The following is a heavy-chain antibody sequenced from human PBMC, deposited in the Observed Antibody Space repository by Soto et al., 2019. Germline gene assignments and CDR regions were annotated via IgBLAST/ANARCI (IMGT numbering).Heavy chain of an antibody. J-gene: IGHJ6*03. CDR3: ARGGRDCSGGSCYPYYYYMDV. CDR1: GGSISSYY. CDR2: IYYSGST. V-gene: IGHV4-59*01. Sequence: QVQLQESGPGLVKPSETLSLTCTVSGGSISSYYWSWIRQPPGKGLEWIGYIYYSGSTNYNPSLKRRVTISVDTSKNQFSLKLSSVSAADTAVYYCARGGRDCSGGSCYPYYYYMDVWGKGTTVTVSS. D-gene: IGHD2-15*01.